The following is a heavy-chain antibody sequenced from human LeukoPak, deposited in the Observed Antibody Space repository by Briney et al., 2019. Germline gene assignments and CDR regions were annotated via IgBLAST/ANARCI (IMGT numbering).Heavy chain of an antibody. D-gene: IGHD6-19*01. CDR2: ISSSSSYI. CDR1: GFTFSSYS. CDR3: ARVREGSGWSFFDY. V-gene: IGHV3-21*01. Sequence: GGSLRLSCAASGFTFSSYSMNWVRQAPGKGLEWVSSISSSSSYIYYADSVKGRFTISRDNAKNSLYLQMNSLRAEDTAVYYCARVREGSGWSFFDYWGQGTLVTVSS. J-gene: IGHJ4*02.